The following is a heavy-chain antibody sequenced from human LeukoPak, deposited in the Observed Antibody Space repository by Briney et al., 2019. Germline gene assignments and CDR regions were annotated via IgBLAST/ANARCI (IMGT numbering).Heavy chain of an antibody. J-gene: IGHJ4*02. CDR3: VRHTAYGQLVDY. D-gene: IGHD6-13*01. CDR2: IYYSGTT. CDR1: GGSISSGDYY. V-gene: IGHV4-39*01. Sequence: SETLSLTCTVSGGSISSGDYYWSWIRQPPGKGLEWIASIYYSGTTYYNPSLKSRVIISIDTSNNQFSLKLSSVTATDTAVYYCVRHTAYGQLVDYWGQGTLVTVSS.